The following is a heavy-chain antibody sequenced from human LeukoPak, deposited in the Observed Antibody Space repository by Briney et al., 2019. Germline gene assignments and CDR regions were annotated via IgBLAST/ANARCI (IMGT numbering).Heavy chain of an antibody. D-gene: IGHD2-21*01. Sequence: SQTLSLTCTVSGGSISSGDYYWRWIRQPPGKGLEWIGYIYYSGSTYYNPSLKSRVTISVDTSKNQFSLKLSSVTAADTAVYYCARGAPLAGYNYGMDVWGQGTTVTVSS. J-gene: IGHJ6*02. CDR3: ARGAPLAGYNYGMDV. CDR2: IYYSGST. CDR1: GGSISSGDYY. V-gene: IGHV4-30-4*01.